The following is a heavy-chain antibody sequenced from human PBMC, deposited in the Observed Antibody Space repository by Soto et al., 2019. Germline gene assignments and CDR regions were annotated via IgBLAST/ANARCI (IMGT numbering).Heavy chain of an antibody. D-gene: IGHD3-10*01. CDR2: INHSGST. Sequence: ETLSLTCAVYVGSCSGYYWSWIRQPPGKGLEWIGEINHSGSTNYNPSLKSRVTISIDTSKNQFSLKLSSVTAADTAFYYCARLLWFGELSHYFDYRGQGTLVTVSS. CDR1: VGSCSGYY. V-gene: IGHV4-34*01. CDR3: ARLLWFGELSHYFDY. J-gene: IGHJ4*02.